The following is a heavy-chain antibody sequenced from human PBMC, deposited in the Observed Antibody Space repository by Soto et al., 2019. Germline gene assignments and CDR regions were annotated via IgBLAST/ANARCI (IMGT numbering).Heavy chain of an antibody. CDR1: GFTFSSYA. CDR2: ISSGGDST. J-gene: IGHJ4*02. CDR3: AKDYPEIVVAGNY. D-gene: IGHD6-13*01. Sequence: GGSLRLSCSASGFTFSSYAMSWFRQAPGKGLEWVSAISSGGDSTYYADSVKGRFTISRDNSKNTLYLQVNSLRAEDTAVYYCAKDYPEIVVAGNYWGQGTLVTVSS. V-gene: IGHV3-23*01.